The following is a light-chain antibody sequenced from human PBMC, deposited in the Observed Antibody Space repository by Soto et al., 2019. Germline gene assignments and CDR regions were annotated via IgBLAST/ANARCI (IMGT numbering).Light chain of an antibody. CDR2: GAS. CDR1: PSVSSSY. J-gene: IGKJ2*01. V-gene: IGKV3-20*01. CDR3: QQYGSSPLYT. Sequence: ESVLTQSPGTLSVSPGERATLSCRASPSVSSSYLAWYQQKPGQAPRLVIYGASSRATGIPHRFSGSGSGTDFTLTISRLEPEDFAVYYCQQYGSSPLYTFGQGTKLEIK.